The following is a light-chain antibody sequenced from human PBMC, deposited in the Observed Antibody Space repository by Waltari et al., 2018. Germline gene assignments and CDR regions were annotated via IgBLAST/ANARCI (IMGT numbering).Light chain of an antibody. CDR1: QSVSSRC. CDR2: GAS. V-gene: IGKV3-20*01. Sequence: EIVLTQSPGTLSLSPGERVTLSCRASQSVSSRCLAWYQQKPGQAPRLLIYGASSSATGIPDRFGGSGSGTDFTLSISRLEPEDFAVYSCQQYGSSPETFGQGTKLEIK. J-gene: IGKJ1*01. CDR3: QQYGSSPET.